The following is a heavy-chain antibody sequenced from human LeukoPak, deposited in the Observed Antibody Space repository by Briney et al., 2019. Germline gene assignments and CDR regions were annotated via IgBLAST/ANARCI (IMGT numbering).Heavy chain of an antibody. J-gene: IGHJ4*02. Sequence: ASVKVSCKASGYTFISYGISWVRQAPGQGLEWMGWISAYNGNTKSAQKFQGRVTMTRDASTSTVYMELSSLRSEDTAVYYCARDRIAAAGTNDYWGQGTLVTVSS. D-gene: IGHD6-13*01. CDR3: ARDRIAAAGTNDY. CDR2: ISAYNGNT. CDR1: GYTFISYG. V-gene: IGHV1-18*01.